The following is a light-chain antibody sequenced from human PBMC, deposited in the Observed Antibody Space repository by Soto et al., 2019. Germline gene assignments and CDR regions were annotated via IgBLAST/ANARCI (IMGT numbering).Light chain of an antibody. J-gene: IGLJ1*01. CDR3: QSYDSSLGYV. V-gene: IGLV1-40*01. CDR1: SSNIGAGYD. CDR2: GNS. Sequence: QSVLTQPPSVSGAPGQRVTISCTGSSSNIGAGYDVHWYQQLPGTAPKLLIYGNSNRPSGVPDRFSGSKSGTSASLAITGLQAEDEADYYAQSYDSSLGYVFGTGTQLTVL.